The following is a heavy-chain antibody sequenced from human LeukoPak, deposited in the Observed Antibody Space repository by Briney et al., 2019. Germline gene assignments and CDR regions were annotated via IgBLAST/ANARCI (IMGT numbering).Heavy chain of an antibody. Sequence: HTGGSLRLSCAASGFTFSSYAMSWVRQAPGKGLEWVSTISGSGSNAYYADSVKGRFTISRDNSKNTLSLQLNSLRAEDTAVYYCARSPHETGYPTFDYWGQGTLVSVSS. CDR3: ARSPHETGYPTFDY. V-gene: IGHV3-23*01. D-gene: IGHD3-9*01. CDR1: GFTFSSYA. CDR2: ISGSGSNA. J-gene: IGHJ4*02.